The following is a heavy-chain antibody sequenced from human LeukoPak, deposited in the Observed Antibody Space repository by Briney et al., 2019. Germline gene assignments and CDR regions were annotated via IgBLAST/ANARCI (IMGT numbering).Heavy chain of an antibody. Sequence: SETLSLTCAVCGESYRGYYWRWLPHPPGKALEGIGEINHSGSNNYNTSLKGRVTIPVDTSNNQFSLKLSSVTAADTDVYYCARRHDILTGYYKGGRLFDYWGQGTLVTVSS. V-gene: IGHV4-34*01. D-gene: IGHD3-9*01. CDR1: GESYRGYY. J-gene: IGHJ4*02. CDR3: ARRHDILTGYYKGGRLFDY. CDR2: INHSGSN.